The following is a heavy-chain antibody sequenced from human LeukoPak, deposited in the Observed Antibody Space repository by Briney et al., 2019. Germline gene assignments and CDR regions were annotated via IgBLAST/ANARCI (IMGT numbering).Heavy chain of an antibody. V-gene: IGHV1-2*02. Sequence: ASVKVSCKASGYTFTGHYIHWVRQAPGQGFEWMGWINPNTGGTDYAQKFQNRIAISTDTSISTAYMELSRLRSDDTALYYCARDLATIDGIAWYYFENWGQGTLVTVS. D-gene: IGHD5-12*01. CDR2: INPNTGGT. CDR3: ARDLATIDGIAWYYFEN. CDR1: GYTFTGHY. J-gene: IGHJ4*02.